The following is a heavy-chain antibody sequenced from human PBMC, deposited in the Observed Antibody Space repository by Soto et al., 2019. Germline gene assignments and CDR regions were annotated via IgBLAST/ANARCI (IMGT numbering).Heavy chain of an antibody. Sequence: GASVKVSCKGSGYTSTGYYIHWVRQTPGQGPEWMGEISPQTGGTKYAQKYQGRVTMTRDTSITTVYMELSNLSPDDTAVYYCGRGRSGELVIFYWGQGTLVTVS. CDR2: ISPQTGGT. J-gene: IGHJ4*02. CDR1: GYTSTGYY. D-gene: IGHD1-26*01. V-gene: IGHV1-2*02. CDR3: GRGRSGELVIFY.